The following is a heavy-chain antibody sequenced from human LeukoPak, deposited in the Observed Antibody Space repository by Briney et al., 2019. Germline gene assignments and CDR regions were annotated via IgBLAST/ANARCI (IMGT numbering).Heavy chain of an antibody. CDR1: GFIFNTYG. J-gene: IGHJ4*02. V-gene: IGHV3-30*02. CDR3: AREGIAAAGYFDY. CDR2: IRYDGSNK. Sequence: PGGSLRLSCAASGFIFNTYGMHWVRQAPGKGLEWVAFIRYDGSNKYYADSVKGRFTISRDNSKNTLYLQMNSLRAEDTAVYYCAREGIAAAGYFDYWGQGTLVTVSS. D-gene: IGHD6-13*01.